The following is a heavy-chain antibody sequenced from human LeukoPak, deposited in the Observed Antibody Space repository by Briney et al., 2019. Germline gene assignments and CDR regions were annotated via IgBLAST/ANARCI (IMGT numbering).Heavy chain of an antibody. Sequence: GGSLRLSCAASGFTFSSTSMNWVRQAPGKGLEWVGRIKSKTDGGTTDYAAPVKGRFTISRDDSKNTLYLQMNSLKTEDTAVYYCSTTYYYDSSEGYWGQGTLVTVSS. V-gene: IGHV3-15*07. CDR1: GFTFSSTS. CDR2: IKSKTDGGTT. D-gene: IGHD3-22*01. J-gene: IGHJ4*02. CDR3: STTYYYDSSEGY.